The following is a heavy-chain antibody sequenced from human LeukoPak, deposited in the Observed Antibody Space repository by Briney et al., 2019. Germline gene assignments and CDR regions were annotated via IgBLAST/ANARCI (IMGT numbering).Heavy chain of an antibody. D-gene: IGHD3-22*01. J-gene: IGHJ4*02. CDR1: GYTFTLYG. CDR2: ISGYNGDS. CDR3: ARVRWSGVVVVVTPFDF. Sequence: ASMKVSYKASGYTFTLYGISWVRQAPGQGLEWMGWISGYNGDSKYAQKVQDRVTMTIDTSTSTSFMELRSLKSDDTAVYYCARVRWSGVVVVVTPFDFWGQGTPVTVSS. V-gene: IGHV1-18*01.